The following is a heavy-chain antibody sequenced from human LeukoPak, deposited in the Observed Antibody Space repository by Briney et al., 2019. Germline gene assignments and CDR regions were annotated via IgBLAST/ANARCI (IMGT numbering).Heavy chain of an antibody. CDR1: LGTLSSYA. V-gene: IGHV1-69*13. CDR3: GSFPDPCITSCYYDY. J-gene: IGHJ4*02. Sequence: SVNVSRKASLGTLSSYAISCVGQSAGQGGEGMGGIIPIFGTANYAQKLQSSVTITADESTSTAYMELSSRRSEDTALYYCGSFPDPCITSCYYDYWGQGTLVTVSS. CDR2: IIPIFGTA. D-gene: IGHD2-2*01.